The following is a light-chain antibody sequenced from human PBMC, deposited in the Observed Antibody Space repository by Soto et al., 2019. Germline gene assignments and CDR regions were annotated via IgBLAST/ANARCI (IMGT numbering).Light chain of an antibody. J-gene: IGKJ5*01. CDR1: QSVSYY. Sequence: EILMTQSPATLSVSPGERVTFSCRASQSVSYYLAWYQQKPGQAPRLLIYDASTRATGVPDRFSGTGSGTEFTLTISSLKSEDYAVYYCQQYKSWPPITFGQGTRLEIK. CDR2: DAS. V-gene: IGKV3-15*01. CDR3: QQYKSWPPIT.